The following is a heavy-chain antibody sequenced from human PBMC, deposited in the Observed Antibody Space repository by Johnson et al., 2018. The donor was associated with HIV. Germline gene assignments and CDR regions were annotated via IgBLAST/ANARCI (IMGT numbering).Heavy chain of an antibody. CDR1: GFTFSSYD. V-gene: IGHV3-20*04. CDR3: VRGWVGATLRAFDI. J-gene: IGHJ3*02. Sequence: VQLVESGGGLIQPGGSLKLSCAASGFTFSSYDMHWVRQATGKGLEWVSGIHWNGASTDYADSVKGRFNISRDNAKNSLYLQMNSLTTEDTALYYCVRGWVGATLRAFDIWGQGTMVTVSS. D-gene: IGHD1-26*01. CDR2: IHWNGAST.